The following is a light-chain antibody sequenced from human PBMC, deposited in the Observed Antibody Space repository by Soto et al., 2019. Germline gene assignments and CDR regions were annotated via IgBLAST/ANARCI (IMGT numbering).Light chain of an antibody. J-gene: IGLJ2*01. V-gene: IGLV2-14*01. CDR3: SSYTTTTPVV. CDR1: SSDVGGYNY. Sequence: QSALTQPASVSGSPGQSITISCTGTSSDVGGYNYVSWYQQHPGEAPKLMIYDVSNRPSGVSNRFSGSKSGNTASLTISGLQAEDEAHYYCSSYTTTTPVVFGGGTKVTVL. CDR2: DVS.